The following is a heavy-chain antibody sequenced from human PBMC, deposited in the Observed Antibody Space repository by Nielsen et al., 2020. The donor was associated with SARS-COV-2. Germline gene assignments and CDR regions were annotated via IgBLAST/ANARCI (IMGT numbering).Heavy chain of an antibody. J-gene: IGHJ5*02. D-gene: IGHD2-15*01. CDR3: ARSYCSGGSCSIDP. CDR2: IYYSGST. Sequence: SETLSLTCTVSGGSISSYYWSWIRQPPGKGLEWIGYIYYSGSTNYNPSLKSRVTISVDTSKNQFSLKLSSVTAADTAVYYCARSYCSGGSCSIDPWDQGTLVTVSS. CDR1: GGSISSYY. V-gene: IGHV4-59*01.